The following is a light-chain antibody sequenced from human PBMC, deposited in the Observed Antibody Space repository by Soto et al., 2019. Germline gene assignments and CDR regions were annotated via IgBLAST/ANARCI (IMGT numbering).Light chain of an antibody. CDR1: QSVRTW. Sequence: DIQMTQSPSTLSASVGDTVIITCRASQSVRTWLAWYQQKPGKVPNLLVYKASSLESGVPSRFSVSGSGTEFTLTISSLQPDDFATYYCQQYNSYSLFTFGPGTKVDIK. J-gene: IGKJ3*01. CDR3: QQYNSYSLFT. CDR2: KAS. V-gene: IGKV1-5*03.